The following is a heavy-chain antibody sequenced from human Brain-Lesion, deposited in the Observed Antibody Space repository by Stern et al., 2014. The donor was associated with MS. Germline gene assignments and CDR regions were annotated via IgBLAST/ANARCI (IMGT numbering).Heavy chain of an antibody. V-gene: IGHV6-1*01. CDR1: GDSVSSNSAA. CDR3: AKGYNWFDS. Sequence: QVKLQQSGPGLMKPSQTLALTCAISGDSVSSNSAAWNWIRQSPSRGLEWLGRPYYRSKWYYQYAESVKSRITINADTSTNQFSLQLNSVTPEDTAVYLCAKGYNWFDSWGQGTVVPAS. CDR2: PYYRSKWYY. J-gene: IGHJ5*01.